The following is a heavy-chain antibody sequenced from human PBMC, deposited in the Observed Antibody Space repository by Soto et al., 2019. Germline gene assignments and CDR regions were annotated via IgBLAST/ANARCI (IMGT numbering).Heavy chain of an antibody. CDR3: ARALPEQEDDWFDP. CDR2: IYHSGST. V-gene: IGHV4-38-2*01. J-gene: IGHJ5*02. Sequence: ETLSLTCAVSGYSISSGYYWGWIRQPPGKGLEWIGSIYHSGSTYYNPSLKSRVTISVDTSKNQFSLKLSSVTAADTAVYYCARALPEQEDDWFDPWGQGTLVTVSS. CDR1: GYSISSGYY.